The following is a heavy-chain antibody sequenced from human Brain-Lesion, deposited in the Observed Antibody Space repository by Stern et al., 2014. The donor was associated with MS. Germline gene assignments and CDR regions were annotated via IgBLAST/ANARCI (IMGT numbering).Heavy chain of an antibody. J-gene: IGHJ4*02. Sequence: VQLGESAPGLVKPSETLSLTRTVSYYSISSYYWTWLRQPPGKGLEWIGYINYRRNPNYNPALKSRVTISVDTSKNQFSLKLTSVTAADTAVYYCARAFSDYHDSTPGYWGQGTLVTVSS. D-gene: IGHD3-22*01. CDR3: ARAFSDYHDSTPGY. CDR2: INYRRNP. V-gene: IGHV4-59*01. CDR1: YYSISSYY.